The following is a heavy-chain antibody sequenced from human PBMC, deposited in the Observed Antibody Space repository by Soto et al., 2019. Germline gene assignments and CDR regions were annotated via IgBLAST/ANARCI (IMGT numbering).Heavy chain of an antibody. D-gene: IGHD7-27*01. CDR1: GFTFSSYS. Sequence: PGGSLRLSCAASGFTFSSYSMNWVRQAPGKGLEWVSYISSSSSTIYYADSVKGRFTISRDNAKNSLYLQMNSLRDEDTAVYYCARNYPLWGSLAWFEPCGQGTLVTGSS. CDR3: ARNYPLWGSLAWFEP. V-gene: IGHV3-48*02. CDR2: ISSSSSTI. J-gene: IGHJ5*02.